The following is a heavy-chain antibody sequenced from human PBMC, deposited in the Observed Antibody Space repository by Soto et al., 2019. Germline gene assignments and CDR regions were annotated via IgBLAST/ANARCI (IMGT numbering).Heavy chain of an antibody. CDR3: ARDHQYAFDI. J-gene: IGHJ3*02. D-gene: IGHD2-2*01. CDR2: ISGSGGST. V-gene: IGHV3-23*01. CDR1: EFTFSSYA. Sequence: PGGSLRLSCAASEFTFSSYAMSWVRQAPGKGLEWVSAISGSGGSTYYADSVKGRFTISKDNVKDSLYLQMNSLRDEDTAVYYCARDHQYAFDIWGQGTMVTVSS.